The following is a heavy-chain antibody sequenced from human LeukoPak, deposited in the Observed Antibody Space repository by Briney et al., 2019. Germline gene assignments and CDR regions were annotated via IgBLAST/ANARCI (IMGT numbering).Heavy chain of an antibody. D-gene: IGHD6-6*01. V-gene: IGHV1-69*13. CDR3: ARCIAARPLGMDV. CDR2: IIPIFGTA. CDR1: GGTFSSYA. Sequence: SVKVSFKASGGTFSSYAISWVRQAPGQGLEWMGGIIPIFGTANYAQKFQGRVTITADESTSTAYMELSSLRSEDTAVCYCARCIAARPLGMDVWGQGTTVTVSS. J-gene: IGHJ6*02.